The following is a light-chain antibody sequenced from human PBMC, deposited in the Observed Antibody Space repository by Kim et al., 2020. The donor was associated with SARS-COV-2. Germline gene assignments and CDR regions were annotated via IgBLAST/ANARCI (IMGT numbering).Light chain of an antibody. CDR1: SSTIGAGYD. V-gene: IGLV1-40*01. J-gene: IGLJ3*02. Sequence: QLVLTQPPSVSGAPGQRVTISCTGSSSTIGAGYDVHWYQQLPGTAPKLLIYGNSNRPSGVPDRFSASKSGTSASLAITGLQAEDEADYYCQSNDSNLGGSRVFGGGTQLTVL. CDR2: GNS. CDR3: QSNDSNLGGSRV.